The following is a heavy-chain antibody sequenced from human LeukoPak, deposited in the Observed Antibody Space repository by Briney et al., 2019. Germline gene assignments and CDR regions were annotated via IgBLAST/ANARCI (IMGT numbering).Heavy chain of an antibody. Sequence: SETLSLTCTVSGGSISSSSYYWGWIRQPPGKGLEWIGSIYYSGSTYYNPSLKSRVTISVDTSKNQFSLKLSSVTAADTAVYYRASHTPGIAVAGTSYPDYWGQGTLVTVSS. D-gene: IGHD6-19*01. CDR3: ASHTPGIAVAGTSYPDY. J-gene: IGHJ4*02. V-gene: IGHV4-39*01. CDR1: GGSISSSSYY. CDR2: IYYSGST.